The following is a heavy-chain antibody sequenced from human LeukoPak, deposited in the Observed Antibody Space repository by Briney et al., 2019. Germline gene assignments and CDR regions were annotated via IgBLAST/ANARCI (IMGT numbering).Heavy chain of an antibody. Sequence: PSETQSLTCTVSGGSISSSYWSWIRQPPGKGLEWIGYIYYSGGTNYNPSLKSRVTISVETSKNQFSLKLTSVTAADTAVYYCARHSTSEFYYYGMDVWGQGTTVTVSS. J-gene: IGHJ6*02. CDR2: IYYSGGT. CDR1: GGSISSSY. D-gene: IGHD6-6*01. V-gene: IGHV4-59*08. CDR3: ARHSTSEFYYYGMDV.